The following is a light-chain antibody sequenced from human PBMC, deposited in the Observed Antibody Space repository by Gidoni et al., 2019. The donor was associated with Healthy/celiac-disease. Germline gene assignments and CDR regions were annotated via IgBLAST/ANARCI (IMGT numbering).Light chain of an antibody. J-gene: IGKJ4*01. CDR1: QSVSSY. V-gene: IGKV3-11*01. CDR2: DAS. CDR3: QQRSNWPRAA. Sequence: EMVLTQSPATLSLSPGERATLSCRASQSVSSYLAWYQQKPGQAPRLLIYDASNRATGIPARFSGSGSGTDFTLTISSLEPEDFAVYYCQQRSNWPRAAFGGGTKVEIK.